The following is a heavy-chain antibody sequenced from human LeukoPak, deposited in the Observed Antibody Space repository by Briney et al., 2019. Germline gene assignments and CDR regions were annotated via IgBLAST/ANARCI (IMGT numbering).Heavy chain of an antibody. Sequence: PSETLSLTCTVSGGSISSGGYYRSWIRQHPGRGLEWIGYIYYSGSTYYNPSLKSRVTISVDTSKNQFSLKLSSVTAADTAVYYCARSAEKYTSGRLDPWGQGTLVTVSS. V-gene: IGHV4-31*03. CDR3: ARSAEKYTSGRLDP. D-gene: IGHD6-19*01. CDR2: IYYSGST. J-gene: IGHJ5*02. CDR1: GGSISSGGYY.